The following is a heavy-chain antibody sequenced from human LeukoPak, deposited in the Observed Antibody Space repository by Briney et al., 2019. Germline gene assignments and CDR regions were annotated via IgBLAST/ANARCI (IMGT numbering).Heavy chain of an antibody. V-gene: IGHV3-9*01. CDR3: AKDKGPYGDYYFDY. J-gene: IGHJ4*02. D-gene: IGHD4-17*01. Sequence: RSXRLSCXASGFTFDDYAMHWVRQAPGKGLEWVSGISWNSGSIVYADSVKGRFTISRDNAKNSLYLQMNSLRAEDTALYYCAKDKGPYGDYYFDYWGQGTLVTVSS. CDR2: ISWNSGSI. CDR1: GFTFDDYA.